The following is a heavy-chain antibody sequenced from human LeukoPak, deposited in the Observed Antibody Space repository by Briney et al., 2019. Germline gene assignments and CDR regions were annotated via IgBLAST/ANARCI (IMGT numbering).Heavy chain of an antibody. D-gene: IGHD3-22*01. Sequence: PGGSLRLSCAASGFTFSSYAMHWVRQAPGKGLEWVAVISYDGSNKYYADSVKGRFTISRDNSKNTLYLQMNSLRAEDTAVYYCASPNYGITMILVPGSAFDIWGQGTMVTVSS. J-gene: IGHJ3*02. CDR3: ASPNYGITMILVPGSAFDI. V-gene: IGHV3-30-3*01. CDR2: ISYDGSNK. CDR1: GFTFSSYA.